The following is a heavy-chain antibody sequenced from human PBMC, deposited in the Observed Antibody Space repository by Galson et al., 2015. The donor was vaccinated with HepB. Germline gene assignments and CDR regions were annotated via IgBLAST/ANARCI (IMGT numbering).Heavy chain of an antibody. CDR2: ISGSGGST. V-gene: IGHV3-23*01. CDR3: ARDPTDDYGGNSDGY. CDR1: GFTFSSYA. Sequence: SLRLSCAASGFTFSSYAMSWVRQAPGKGLEWVSAISGSGGSTYYADSVKGRFTISRDNSKNTLYLQMNSLRAEDTAVYYCARDPTDDYGGNSDGYWGQGTLVTVSS. J-gene: IGHJ4*02. D-gene: IGHD4-23*01.